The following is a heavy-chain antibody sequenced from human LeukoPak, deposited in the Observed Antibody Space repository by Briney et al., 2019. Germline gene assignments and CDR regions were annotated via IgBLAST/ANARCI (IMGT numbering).Heavy chain of an antibody. V-gene: IGHV4-61*02. Sequence: SETLSLTCTVSGGSISSGSYYWSWIRQPAGKGLEWIGRIYTSGSTNYNPSLKSRVTISVDTSKNQFSLKLSSVTAADTAVYYCARAVAVATLDYWGQGTLVTVSS. CDR3: ARAVAVATLDY. CDR2: IYTSGST. CDR1: GGSISSGSYY. J-gene: IGHJ4*02. D-gene: IGHD5-12*01.